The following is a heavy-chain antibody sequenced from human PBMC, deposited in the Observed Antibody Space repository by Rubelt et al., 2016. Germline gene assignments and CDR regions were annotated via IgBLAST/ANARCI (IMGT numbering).Heavy chain of an antibody. D-gene: IGHD2-8*01. V-gene: IGHV4-39*01. CDR1: GGSISSSSYY. CDR3: QNGGIKKGDY. J-gene: IGHJ4*02. Sequence: QLQLQESGPGLVKPSETLSLTCTVSGGSISSSSYYWGWIRQPPGKGLEWIGSIYFSGSTYYNPSLKRPGTYSVDTSKNQFSLKLSSVTAADTAVYYCQNGGIKKGDYWGQGTLVTVSS. CDR2: IYFSGST.